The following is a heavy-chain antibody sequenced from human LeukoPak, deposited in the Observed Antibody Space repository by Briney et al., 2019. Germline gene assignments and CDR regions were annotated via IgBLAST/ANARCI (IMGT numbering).Heavy chain of an antibody. CDR3: ARGRNAFDI. CDR2: IYISAST. V-gene: IGHV4-61*02. J-gene: IGHJ3*02. CDR1: GGSISSGSYY. Sequence: SETLSLTCTVSGGSISSGSYYWSWIRQPAGKGLEWIGRIYISASTNYNPSLKSRVTISVDTSKNQFSLKLSSVAAADTAVYYCARGRNAFDIWGQGTMVTVSS.